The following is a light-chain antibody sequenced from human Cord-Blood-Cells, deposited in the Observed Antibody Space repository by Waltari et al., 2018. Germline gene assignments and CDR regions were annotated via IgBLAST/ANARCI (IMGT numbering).Light chain of an antibody. CDR3: GTWDSSLSAGV. J-gene: IGLJ1*01. CDR1: SSDVGGYNY. Sequence: QPASVSGSPGQSITISCTGTSSDVGGYNYVSWYQQHPGKAPKLMIYDNNKRPSGIPDRFSGSKSGTSATLGITGLQTGDEADYYCGTWDSSLSAGVFGTGTKGTVL. CDR2: DNN. V-gene: IGLV1-51*01.